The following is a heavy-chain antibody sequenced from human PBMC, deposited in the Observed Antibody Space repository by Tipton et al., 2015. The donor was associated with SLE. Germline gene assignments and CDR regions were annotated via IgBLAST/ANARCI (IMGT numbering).Heavy chain of an antibody. V-gene: IGHV3-30-3*01. D-gene: IGHD6-25*01. Sequence: SLRLSCAASGFTFSSYAMHWVRQAPGKGLEWVAVISYDGSNKYYADSVKGRFTISRDNSKNTLYLQMNSLRAEDTAVYYCAREGGSAFDIWGQGTMVTVSS. CDR3: AREGGSAFDI. CDR2: ISYDGSNK. J-gene: IGHJ3*02. CDR1: GFTFSSYA.